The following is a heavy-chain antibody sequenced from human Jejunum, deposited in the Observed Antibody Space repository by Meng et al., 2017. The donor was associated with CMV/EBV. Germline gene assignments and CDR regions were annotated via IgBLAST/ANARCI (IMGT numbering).Heavy chain of an antibody. J-gene: IGHJ4*02. Sequence: GSGYRFGIYWIAWVRKKPGKGLEYMGMIFPGDSDTRYSPSFEGQVTISADKSINTAYLQWSSLKASDTAMYYCARHMIRGVDFDSWGQGTLVTVSS. V-gene: IGHV5-51*01. D-gene: IGHD3-10*01. CDR1: GYRFGIYW. CDR2: IFPGDSDT. CDR3: ARHMIRGVDFDS.